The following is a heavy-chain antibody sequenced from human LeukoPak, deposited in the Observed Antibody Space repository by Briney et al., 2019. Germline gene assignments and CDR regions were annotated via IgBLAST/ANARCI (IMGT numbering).Heavy chain of an antibody. D-gene: IGHD1-26*01. V-gene: IGHV3-53*01. CDR1: GFTVSSNY. Sequence: GGSLRLSCAASGFTVSSNYMSWVRQAPGKGLEWVSVTYSGGSTYYADSVKGRFTISRDNSKNTLYLQMNSLRAEDTAVYYCARDSVGAKGSYYYYGMDVWGQGTTVTVSS. CDR2: TYSGGST. CDR3: ARDSVGAKGSYYYYGMDV. J-gene: IGHJ6*02.